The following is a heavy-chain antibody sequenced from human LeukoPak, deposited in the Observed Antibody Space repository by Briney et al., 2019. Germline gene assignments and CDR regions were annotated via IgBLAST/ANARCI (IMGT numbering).Heavy chain of an antibody. CDR3: ARRGVGATTNY. Sequence: PGGPLRLSCAASGFTVSSNYMSWVRQAPGKGLEWVSVIYSGGSTYYADSVKGRFTISRDNSKNTLYLQMNSLRDEDTAVYYCARRGVGATTNYWGQGTLVTVSS. CDR2: IYSGGST. V-gene: IGHV3-66*04. CDR1: GFTVSSNY. D-gene: IGHD1-26*01. J-gene: IGHJ4*02.